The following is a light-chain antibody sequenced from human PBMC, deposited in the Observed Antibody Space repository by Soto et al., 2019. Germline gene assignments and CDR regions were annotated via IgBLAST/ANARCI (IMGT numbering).Light chain of an antibody. V-gene: IGKV3-11*01. Sequence: EIVLTQSPATLPVSPGERATLSCRASQSVSNYLAWFQQKPGQAPRLLIYDASNRATGIPARFSGSGSGTDFTLTINSLEPEDFAVYYCQLRGNWPPFTFGPGTRVDIK. J-gene: IGKJ3*01. CDR2: DAS. CDR1: QSVSNY. CDR3: QLRGNWPPFT.